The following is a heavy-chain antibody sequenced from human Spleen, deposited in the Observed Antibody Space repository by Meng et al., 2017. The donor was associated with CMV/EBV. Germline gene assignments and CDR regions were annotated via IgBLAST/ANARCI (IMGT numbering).Heavy chain of an antibody. CDR3: ARFATVTTTSLRGGYYYYYYGMDV. J-gene: IGHJ6*02. CDR1: GGSFSGYY. D-gene: IGHD4-11*01. V-gene: IGHV4-34*01. CDR2: INHSGST. Sequence: SETLSLTCAVYGGSFSGYYWSWIRQPPGKGLEWIGEINHSGSTNYNPSLKSRVTISVDTSKNQFSLKLSSVTAADTAVYYCARFATVTTTSLRGGYYYYYYGMDVWGQGTTVTVSS.